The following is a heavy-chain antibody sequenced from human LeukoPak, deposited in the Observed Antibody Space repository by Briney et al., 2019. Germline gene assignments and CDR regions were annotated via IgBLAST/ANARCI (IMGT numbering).Heavy chain of an antibody. V-gene: IGHV4-34*01. Sequence: SSETLSLTCAVYGGSFSGYYWSWIRQPPGKGLEWIGEINHSGSTNYNPSLKSRVTISVDTSKNQFSLKLSSVTAADTAVYYCARGKDTAMVNGMYYFDYGGQETLVTVSS. CDR3: ARGKDTAMVNGMYYFDY. D-gene: IGHD5-18*01. CDR1: GGSFSGYY. CDR2: INHSGST. J-gene: IGHJ4*02.